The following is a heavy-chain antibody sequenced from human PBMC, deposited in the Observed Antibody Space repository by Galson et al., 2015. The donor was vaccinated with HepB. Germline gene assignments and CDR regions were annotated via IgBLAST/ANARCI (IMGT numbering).Heavy chain of an antibody. CDR1: GFIFSSFS. Sequence: SLRLSCAASGFIFSSFSMNWVRQAPGKGLEWVSSITTGSDYVYYTDSVRGRFTISRDNAKNSLSLQMNSLRAEDTAVYYCARDHRILAAPGTSDAFDLWGQGTMVTVSS. CDR2: ITTGSDYV. V-gene: IGHV3-21*01. CDR3: ARDHRILAAPGTSDAFDL. D-gene: IGHD6-13*01. J-gene: IGHJ3*01.